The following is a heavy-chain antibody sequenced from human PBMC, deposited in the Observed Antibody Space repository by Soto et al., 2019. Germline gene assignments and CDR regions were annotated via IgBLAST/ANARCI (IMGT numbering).Heavy chain of an antibody. CDR3: AKDRGRLVRGAILDF. J-gene: IGHJ4*02. V-gene: IGHV3-23*01. CDR2: VSADATTT. CDR1: GLTFTSYA. D-gene: IGHD3-10*01. Sequence: GRCLRLACTASGLTFTSYAITWVRQAPGRGLEWVSTVSADATTTYYADSVKGRFTISRDNSKNTVSLEMKSLTVEDTALYYCAKDRGRLVRGAILDFWGKGALVTVSS.